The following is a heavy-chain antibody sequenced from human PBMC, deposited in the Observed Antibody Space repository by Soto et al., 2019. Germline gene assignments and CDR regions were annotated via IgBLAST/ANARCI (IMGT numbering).Heavy chain of an antibody. CDR3: ARDLGRDGCNPFDY. V-gene: IGHV3-23*01. CDR2: ISGSGGRT. J-gene: IGHJ4*02. CDR1: GFTFSSYA. Sequence: PGGSLRLSCAASGFTFSSYAMSWVRQAPGKGLEWVSAISGSGGRTYYADSVKGRFTISRDNSKNTLYLQMNSLRAEDTAVYYCARDLGRDGCNPFDYWGQGTLVTVSS. D-gene: IGHD3-16*01.